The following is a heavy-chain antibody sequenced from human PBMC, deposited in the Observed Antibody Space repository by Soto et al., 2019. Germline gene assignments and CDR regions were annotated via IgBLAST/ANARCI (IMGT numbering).Heavy chain of an antibody. V-gene: IGHV3-9*01. Sequence: GGSLRLSCVGSGFIFEDFAMHWVRQAPGKGLEWVSGISWNSGTIQYADSVKGRFTISRDNAKDSVYLQMNSLGPDDTALYYCAKDARLQEDYFDTWGQGTLDTVSS. J-gene: IGHJ4*02. CDR2: ISWNSGTI. CDR1: GFIFEDFA. CDR3: AKDARLQEDYFDT. D-gene: IGHD4-4*01.